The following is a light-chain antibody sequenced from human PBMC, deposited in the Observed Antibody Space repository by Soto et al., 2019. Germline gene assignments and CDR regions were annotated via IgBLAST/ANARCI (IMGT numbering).Light chain of an antibody. CDR3: QVWDSFVV. CDR2: RDS. V-gene: IGLV3-9*01. J-gene: IGLJ2*01. CDR1: NIGSKN. Sequence: SYELTQPLSVSVALGQTARITCGGNNIGSKNVHWYQQKPGQAPVLVIYRDSNRPSGIPERFSGSNSGNTATLTISRAQAGDEADYYCQVWDSFVVLGGGTQLTVL.